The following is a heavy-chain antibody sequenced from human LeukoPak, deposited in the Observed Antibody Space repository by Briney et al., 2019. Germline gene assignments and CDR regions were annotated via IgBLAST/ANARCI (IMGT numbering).Heavy chain of an antibody. CDR3: ARGRVVVVAATPDYFDY. Sequence: SETLSLTCTVSGGSISSYYWSWIRQPPGKGLEWIGYIYYSGSTNYNPSLKSRVTISVDTSKNQFSLKLSSVTAADTAVYYCARGRVVVVAATPDYFDYWGQGTLVTVPS. J-gene: IGHJ4*02. CDR1: GGSISSYY. D-gene: IGHD2-15*01. V-gene: IGHV4-59*12. CDR2: IYYSGST.